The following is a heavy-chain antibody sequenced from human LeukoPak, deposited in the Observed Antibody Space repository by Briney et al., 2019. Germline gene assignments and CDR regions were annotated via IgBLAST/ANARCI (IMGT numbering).Heavy chain of an antibody. CDR2: ISGSGGST. V-gene: IGHV3-23*01. CDR1: GFTFSNYW. J-gene: IGHJ4*02. CDR3: AKSDSPYSSSWYPWGY. D-gene: IGHD6-13*01. Sequence: PGGSLRLSCAASGFTFSNYWMHWVRQAPGKGLEWVSAISGSGGSTYYADSVKGRFTISRDNSKNTLYLQMNSLRAEDTAVYYCAKSDSPYSSSWYPWGYWGQGTLVTVSS.